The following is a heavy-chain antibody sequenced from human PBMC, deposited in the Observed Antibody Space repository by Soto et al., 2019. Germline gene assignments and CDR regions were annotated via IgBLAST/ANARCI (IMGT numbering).Heavy chain of an antibody. D-gene: IGHD1-26*01. CDR3: AKEFQWELHAFDI. V-gene: IGHV3-30*02. J-gene: IGHJ3*02. CDR2: MGNDGITT. Sequence: PGGSMRLSCAASGFTVSTYGMHGVRQAPGKGLEWVADMGNDGITTFYADSVKGRFTISRDNSKNTLFLQMNSLRADDTAVYYCAKEFQWELHAFDIWGQGTMVTVSS. CDR1: GFTVSTYG.